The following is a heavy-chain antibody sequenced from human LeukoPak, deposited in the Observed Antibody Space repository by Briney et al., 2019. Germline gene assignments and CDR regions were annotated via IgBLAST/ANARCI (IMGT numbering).Heavy chain of an antibody. Sequence: PGGSLRLSCAAPGFTFSSYGMHWVRQAPGKGLEWVAVIWYDGSNKYYADSVKGRFTISRGNSKNTLYLQMNSLRAEDTAVYYCARDAGVYYYDSSGYFDYWGQGTLVTVSS. CDR2: IWYDGSNK. J-gene: IGHJ4*02. CDR3: ARDAGVYYYDSSGYFDY. D-gene: IGHD3-22*01. V-gene: IGHV3-33*01. CDR1: GFTFSSYG.